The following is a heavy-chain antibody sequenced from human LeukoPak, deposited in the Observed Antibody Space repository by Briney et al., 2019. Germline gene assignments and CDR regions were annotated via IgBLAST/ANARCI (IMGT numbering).Heavy chain of an antibody. CDR3: ARHRYSSGWFDY. V-gene: IGHV4-59*08. Sequence: SETLSLTCTVSGGSISSYYWSWIRQPPGKGLEWIGYIYYSGSTNYNPSLKSRVTISVDTSKNQFSLKLSSVTAADTAVYYCARHRYSSGWFDYWGQGTLVTVSS. CDR2: IYYSGST. D-gene: IGHD6-19*01. J-gene: IGHJ4*02. CDR1: GGSISSYY.